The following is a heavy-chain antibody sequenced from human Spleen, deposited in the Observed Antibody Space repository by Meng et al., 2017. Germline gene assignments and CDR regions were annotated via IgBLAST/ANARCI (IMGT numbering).Heavy chain of an antibody. D-gene: IGHD6-19*01. CDR2: INPNRGGT. J-gene: IGHJ4*02. CDR3: ASIAVAVPFDY. V-gene: IGHV1-2*06. Sequence: VHVVKSGSELSRPGASVKVPCQAPGYPLTGYYMHWVRQAPRQGLEWMGRINPNRGGTNYAQKFQGRVTMTRDTSISTAYMELSRLRSDDTAVYYCASIAVAVPFDYWGQGTLVTVSS. CDR1: GYPLTGYY.